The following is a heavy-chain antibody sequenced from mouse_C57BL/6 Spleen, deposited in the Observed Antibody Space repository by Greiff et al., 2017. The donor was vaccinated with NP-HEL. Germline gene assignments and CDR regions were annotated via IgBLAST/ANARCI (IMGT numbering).Heavy chain of an antibody. V-gene: IGHV5-4*01. CDR3: ARELTGTYDY. J-gene: IGHJ2*01. CDR1: GFTFSSYA. D-gene: IGHD4-1*01. Sequence: EVKLVESGGGLVKPGGSLKLSCAASGFTFSSYAMSWVRQTPEKRLEWVATISDGGSYTYYPDNVKSRFTISRDNAKNNLYLQMSHLKSEDTAMYYCARELTGTYDYWGQGTTLTVSS. CDR2: ISDGGSYT.